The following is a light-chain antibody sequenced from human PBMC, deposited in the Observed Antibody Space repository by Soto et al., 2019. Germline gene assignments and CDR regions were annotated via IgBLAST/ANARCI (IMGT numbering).Light chain of an antibody. CDR3: TSYAGSNNFPYV. CDR2: GVS. V-gene: IGLV2-8*01. CDR1: SSDVGGYDY. J-gene: IGLJ1*01. Sequence: QSALTQPPSASGSPGQSVTISCTGTSSDVGGYDYVSWYQQHPGEAPKLMIYGVSKRPSGVPDRFSGSKSGNTASLAVSGLQAEDEADYYCTSYAGSNNFPYVFGTGTKVTVL.